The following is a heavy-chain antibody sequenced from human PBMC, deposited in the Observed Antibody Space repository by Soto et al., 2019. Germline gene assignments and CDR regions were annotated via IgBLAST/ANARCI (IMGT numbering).Heavy chain of an antibody. CDR1: GDSLSSYY. J-gene: IGHJ4*02. Sequence: SETLSLTCTVSGDSLSSYYWSWIRQPPGKGLEWIGYIYYSGSTSYNPSLKSRVTISVDTSKNQFSLKLTSVTAADTAVYYCAAPPRYWGQGTLVTVS. CDR3: AAPPRY. V-gene: IGHV4-59*01. CDR2: IYYSGST. D-gene: IGHD6-6*01.